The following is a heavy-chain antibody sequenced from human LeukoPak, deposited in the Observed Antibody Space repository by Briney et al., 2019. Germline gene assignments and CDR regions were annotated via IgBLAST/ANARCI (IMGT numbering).Heavy chain of an antibody. CDR3: AKPHYYDSGGSYIAGAFDI. J-gene: IGHJ3*02. V-gene: IGHV3-33*06. CDR2: IWYDGSKK. CDR1: GFTFSSYG. D-gene: IGHD3-22*01. Sequence: GGSLRLSCAASGFTFSSYGMHWVRQAPGKGLEWVAVIWYDGSKKYYADSVKGRFTISRDNSKNTLYLQMNSLRAEDTAVYYCAKPHYYDSGGSYIAGAFDIWGQGTMVTVSS.